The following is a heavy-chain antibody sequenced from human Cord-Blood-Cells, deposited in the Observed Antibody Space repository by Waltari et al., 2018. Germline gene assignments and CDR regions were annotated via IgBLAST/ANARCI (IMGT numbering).Heavy chain of an antibody. V-gene: IGHV1-46*01. D-gene: IGHD5-12*01. Sequence: TSYYMHWVRQAPGQGLEWMGIINPSGGSTSYAQKFQGRVTMTRDTSTSTVYMELSSLRSEDTAVYYCARSRDGYNFDYWGQGTLVTVSS. CDR2: INPSGGST. CDR3: ARSRDGYNFDY. J-gene: IGHJ4*02. CDR1: TSYY.